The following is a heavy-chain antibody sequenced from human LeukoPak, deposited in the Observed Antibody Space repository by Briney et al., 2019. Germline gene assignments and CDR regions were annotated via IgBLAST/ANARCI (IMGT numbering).Heavy chain of an antibody. J-gene: IGHJ4*02. D-gene: IGHD7-27*01. CDR3: ARGPLILLGIRRYFDY. CDR1: GVTFRTYT. CDR2: ISSSSSSI. V-gene: IGHV3-48*02. Sequence: GGSLRLSCAASGVTFRTYTMNWVRQAPGKGLEWISSISSSSSSIYYADSVKGRFTISRDNANNSLYLQMNSLRDEDTAVYYCARGPLILLGIRRYFDYWGQGTLVTVSS.